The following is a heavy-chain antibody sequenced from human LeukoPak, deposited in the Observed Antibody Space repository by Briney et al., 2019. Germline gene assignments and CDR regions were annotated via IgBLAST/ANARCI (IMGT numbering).Heavy chain of an antibody. CDR1: GLNFRTSW. CDR3: AKAGYYDSSGYQLPVDY. D-gene: IGHD3-22*01. V-gene: IGHV3-23*01. J-gene: IGHJ4*02. CDR2: ISDSGSST. Sequence: GGSLRLSCTASGLNFRTSWMSWVRQAPGKGLKWVSAISDSGSSTYYADSVRGRFTISRDNSKNTLYLQMNSLRAEDTAAYYCAKAGYYDSSGYQLPVDYWGQGTLVTVSS.